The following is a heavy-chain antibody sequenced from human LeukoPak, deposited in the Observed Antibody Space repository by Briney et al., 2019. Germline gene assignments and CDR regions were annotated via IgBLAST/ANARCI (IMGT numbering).Heavy chain of an antibody. D-gene: IGHD2-2*01. J-gene: IGHJ6*03. V-gene: IGHV3-11*01. Sequence: GGSLRLSCAASGFTVSDYYMSWIRQAPGKGLEWVSYISSSGSTIYYADSVKGRFTISRDNAKNSLYLQMNSLRAEDTAVYYCARVACSSTSCYVYYYYYMDVWGKGTTVTVSS. CDR3: ARVACSSTSCYVYYYYYMDV. CDR1: GFTVSDYY. CDR2: ISSSGSTI.